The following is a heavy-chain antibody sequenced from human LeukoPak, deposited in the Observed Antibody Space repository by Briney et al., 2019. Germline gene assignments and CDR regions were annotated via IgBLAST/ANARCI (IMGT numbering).Heavy chain of an antibody. CDR2: IYRDGST. Sequence: GGSLRLSCAASGLTVSSDYMSWVRQAPGKGLEWVSVIYRDGSTYYTNSVKGRFTISRDNSKNTLYLQMNSLRAEDTAVYYCARDDPRYCSGGSCYHNWFDPWGQGTLVTVSS. D-gene: IGHD2-15*01. CDR1: GLTVSSDY. CDR3: ARDDPRYCSGGSCYHNWFDP. J-gene: IGHJ5*02. V-gene: IGHV3-53*01.